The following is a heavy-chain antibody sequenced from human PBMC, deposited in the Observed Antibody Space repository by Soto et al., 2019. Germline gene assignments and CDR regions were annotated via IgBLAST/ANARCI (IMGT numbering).Heavy chain of an antibody. V-gene: IGHV4-59*03. CDR2: IYDSGDA. J-gene: IGHJ3*02. CDR1: GGSISSYF. D-gene: IGHD3-3*01. CDR3: VSSRTAVFGDALDI. Sequence: QVQLQQSGPGLVKPSETLSLTCSVSGGSISSYFKNWIRQAPGKGLEWIGCIYDSGDANYNPSLKSRVTISLDTSKNQSSLKLNSVTAADTAVYYCVSSRTAVFGDALDIWALGTMVTVSS.